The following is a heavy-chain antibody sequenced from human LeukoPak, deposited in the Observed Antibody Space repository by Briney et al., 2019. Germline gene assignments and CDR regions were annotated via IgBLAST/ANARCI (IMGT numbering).Heavy chain of an antibody. Sequence: SETLSLTCTVSGGSISSYYWSWIRQPPGKGLEWIGYIYYSGSTNYNPSLKSRVTISVHTSKNQFSLKLSSVTAADTAVYYCARETIVDTLLDYWGQGTLVTVSS. V-gene: IGHV4-59*01. CDR1: GGSISSYY. D-gene: IGHD3-3*01. CDR3: ARETIVDTLLDY. CDR2: IYYSGST. J-gene: IGHJ4*02.